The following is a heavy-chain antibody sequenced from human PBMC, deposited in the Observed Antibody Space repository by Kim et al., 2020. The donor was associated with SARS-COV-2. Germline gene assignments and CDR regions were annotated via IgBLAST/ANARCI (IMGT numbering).Heavy chain of an antibody. CDR2: ISGSGGST. CDR1: GFTFSSYA. CDR3: ARGPYCGGDCYSGYYFDY. Sequence: GGSLRLSCAASGFTFSSYAMSWVRQAPGKGLEWVSAISGSGGSTYYADSVKGRFTISRDNSKNTLYLQMNSLRAEDTAVYYCARGPYCGGDCYSGYYFDYWGQGTLVTVSS. J-gene: IGHJ4*02. V-gene: IGHV3-23*01. D-gene: IGHD2-21*02.